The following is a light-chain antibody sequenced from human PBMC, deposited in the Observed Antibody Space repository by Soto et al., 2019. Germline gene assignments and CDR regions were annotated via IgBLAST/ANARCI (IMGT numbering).Light chain of an antibody. V-gene: IGLV2-8*01. J-gene: IGLJ2*01. CDR3: SLYAVTHSVV. CDR1: SSDIGAYKF. Sequence: QSALTQPPSASGSPGQSVAISCTGTSSDIGAYKFVSWYQQHPGKAPKLIIYEVSIRPSGVPDRFSGSKSGNTASLTVSGLLAEDEDDYYCSLYAVTHSVVFGGGTKLTVL. CDR2: EVS.